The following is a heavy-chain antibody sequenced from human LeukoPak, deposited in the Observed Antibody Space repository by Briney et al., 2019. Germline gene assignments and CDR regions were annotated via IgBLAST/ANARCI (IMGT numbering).Heavy chain of an antibody. CDR3: ARVYRNEEDFWTPNNYMDV. V-gene: IGHV3-48*01. D-gene: IGHD3/OR15-3a*01. CDR1: GFTFSDYN. Sequence: GGSLRLSCAASGFTFSDYNINWVRQAPGKGLEWVSFISSGSSTIDYADSVKGRLTISRDNSKNSVFLQMISLRVEDTAVYYCARVYRNEEDFWTPNNYMDVWGKGTTVTVSS. J-gene: IGHJ6*03. CDR2: ISSGSSTI.